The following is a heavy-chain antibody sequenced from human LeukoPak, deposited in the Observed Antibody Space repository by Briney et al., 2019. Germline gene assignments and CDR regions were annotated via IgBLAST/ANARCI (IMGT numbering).Heavy chain of an antibody. CDR2: ISSSGSTI. V-gene: IGHV3-11*01. D-gene: IGHD6-13*01. Sequence: GGSLRLSCAASGFTFSDYYMSWIRQAPGKGLEWVSYISSSGSTIYYADSVKGRFTISRDNAKNSLYLQMNSLRAEDTAVYYCARASSSSWYRDAFDIWGQGTMVTVSS. CDR3: ARASSSSWYRDAFDI. J-gene: IGHJ3*02. CDR1: GFTFSDYY.